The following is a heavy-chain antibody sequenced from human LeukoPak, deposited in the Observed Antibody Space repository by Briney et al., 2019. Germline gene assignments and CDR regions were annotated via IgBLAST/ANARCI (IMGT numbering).Heavy chain of an antibody. D-gene: IGHD2-15*01. CDR1: GYTFTGYY. Sequence: ASVKVSCKASGYTFTGYYMHWVRQAPGQGLEWMGWINPNSGGTNYAQKFQGRVTMTRDTSISTAYMELSSLRSDDTAVYYCARVDEGPWSPEYYFDYWGQGALVTVSS. J-gene: IGHJ4*02. CDR3: ARVDEGPWSPEYYFDY. V-gene: IGHV1-2*02. CDR2: INPNSGGT.